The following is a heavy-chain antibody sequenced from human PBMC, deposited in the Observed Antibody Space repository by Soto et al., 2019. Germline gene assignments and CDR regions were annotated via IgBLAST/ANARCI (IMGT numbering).Heavy chain of an antibody. CDR2: TSGSGDTT. D-gene: IGHD3-10*01. V-gene: IGHV3-23*01. J-gene: IGHJ4*02. CDR3: AKDLGYDGSGIEI. CDR1: GFTFSNYG. Sequence: EVQRLESGGGLLQPGGSLRLSCAVSGFTFSNYGMSWVRQAPGKGLEWVAATSGSGDTTYYADSVKGRFTISRDNSKNTLYVQINSLRADDTAVYYCAKDLGYDGSGIEIWGQGTLVTVS.